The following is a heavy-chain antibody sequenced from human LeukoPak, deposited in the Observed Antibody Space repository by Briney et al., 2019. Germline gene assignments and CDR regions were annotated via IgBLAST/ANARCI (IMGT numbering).Heavy chain of an antibody. D-gene: IGHD4-17*01. J-gene: IGHJ6*03. CDR3: AREYHTGYMDV. CDR2: IYHSGST. V-gene: IGHV4-38-2*02. Sequence: SETLSLTCAVYGGSFSGYYCAWIRQPPGKGLEWIASIYHSGSTYYNPSLKSRVTISVDTSKNQFSLKLSSVTAADTAVYYCAREYHTGYMDVWGKGTTVTVSS. CDR1: GGSFSGYY.